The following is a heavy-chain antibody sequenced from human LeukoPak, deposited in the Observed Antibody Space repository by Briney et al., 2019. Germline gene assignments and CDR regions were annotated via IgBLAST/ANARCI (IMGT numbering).Heavy chain of an antibody. CDR3: ARVGASSSSLYYFDY. CDR1: GYTFTSYY. CDR2: INPSGGST. Sequence: ASVTVSCKASGYTFTSYYMHWVRQAPGQGLEWMGIINPSGGSTRYAQKFQGRVTMTRDTSTSTVYMELNSLRSEDTAVYYCARVGASSSSLYYFDYWGQGTLVTVSS. J-gene: IGHJ4*02. D-gene: IGHD6-6*01. V-gene: IGHV1-46*01.